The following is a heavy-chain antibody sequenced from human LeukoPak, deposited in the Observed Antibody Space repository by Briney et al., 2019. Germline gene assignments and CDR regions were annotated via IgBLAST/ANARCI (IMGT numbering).Heavy chain of an antibody. J-gene: IGHJ4*02. CDR1: GFTVSSIY. CDR2: IYSGDTT. CDR3: ARDSN. Sequence: GGSLRLSCAASGFTVSSIYMSWVRQAPGKGLEWVSLIYSGDTTYYADSVKGRFTFSGDNSKDTLYLQMNSLRAEDTAVYYCARDSNWGQGTLVTVSS. V-gene: IGHV3-66*01.